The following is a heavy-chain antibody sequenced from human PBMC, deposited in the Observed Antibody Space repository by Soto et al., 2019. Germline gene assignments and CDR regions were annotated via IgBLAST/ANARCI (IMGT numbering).Heavy chain of an antibody. V-gene: IGHV4-39*01. CDR3: ARHAGYSGYDYGNDAFDI. Sequence: SETLSLTCTVSGGSISSSSYYWGWIRQPPGKGLEWIGSIYYSGSTYYNPSLKSRVTISVDTSKNQFSLKLSSVTAADTAVYYCARHAGYSGYDYGNDAFDIWGQGTMVTVSS. D-gene: IGHD5-12*01. CDR2: IYYSGST. J-gene: IGHJ3*02. CDR1: GGSISSSSYY.